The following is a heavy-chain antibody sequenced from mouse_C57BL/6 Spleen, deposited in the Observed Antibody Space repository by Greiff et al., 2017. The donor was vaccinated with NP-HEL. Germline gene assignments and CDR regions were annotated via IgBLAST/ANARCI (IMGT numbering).Heavy chain of an antibody. J-gene: IGHJ4*01. CDR1: GFTFSSYA. D-gene: IGHD3-2*02. CDR2: ISSGGDYI. V-gene: IGHV5-9-1*02. CDR3: TRVSQAPNYYAMDY. Sequence: EVMLVESGEGLVKPGGSLKLSCAASGFTFSSYAMSWVRQTPEKRLEWVAYISSGGDYIYYADTVKGRFTISRDNARNTLYLQMSSLKSEDTAMYYCTRVSQAPNYYAMDYWGQGTSVTVSS.